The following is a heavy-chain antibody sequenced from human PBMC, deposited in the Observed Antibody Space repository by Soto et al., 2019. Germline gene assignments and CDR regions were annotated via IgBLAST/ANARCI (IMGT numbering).Heavy chain of an antibody. CDR2: IIPIFGTA. CDR3: ARELQYYYDSTGYYNWFDP. J-gene: IGHJ5*02. CDR1: GGTFSSYA. Sequence: SVKVSCKASGGTFSSYAISWVRQAPGQGLEWMGGIIPIFGTANYAQKFQGRVTITADKSTSTAYMELSSLRSEDTAVYYCARELQYYYDSTGYYNWFDPWGQGTLVTVSS. D-gene: IGHD3-22*01. V-gene: IGHV1-69*06.